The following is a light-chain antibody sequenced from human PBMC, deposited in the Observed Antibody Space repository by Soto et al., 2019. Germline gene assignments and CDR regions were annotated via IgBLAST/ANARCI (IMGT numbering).Light chain of an antibody. CDR1: QSVSSSY. Sequence: ELVLPQSPGTLSLSPGERATLSCRASQSVSSSYLAWYQQKPGQAPRLLIYGASSRATGIPDRFGGSGSGTDFTLTISRLEPEDFAVYDCQPYGSSPRTVGQGTKVEIK. V-gene: IGKV3-20*01. J-gene: IGKJ1*01. CDR3: QPYGSSPRT. CDR2: GAS.